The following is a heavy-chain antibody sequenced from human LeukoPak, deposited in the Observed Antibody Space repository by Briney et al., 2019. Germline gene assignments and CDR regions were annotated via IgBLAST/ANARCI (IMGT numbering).Heavy chain of an antibody. V-gene: IGHV3-7*01. Sequence: GGSLRLSCAASGFTISSYWMSWVRQAPGKGLEWVANIRQDGSEKYYVDSVKGRFTISRDNAKNSLYLQMNSLRAEDTAVYYCASATEAEGYWGQGTLVTVSS. CDR1: GFTISSYW. J-gene: IGHJ4*02. CDR2: IRQDGSEK. CDR3: ASATEAEGY. D-gene: IGHD1-14*01.